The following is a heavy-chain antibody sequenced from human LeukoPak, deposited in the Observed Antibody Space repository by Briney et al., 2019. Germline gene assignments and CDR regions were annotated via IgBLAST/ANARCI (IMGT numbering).Heavy chain of an antibody. Sequence: LETLSLTCAVSGGSISSSNWWSWVRQPPGKGLEWIGEIYHSGSTNYNPSLKSRVTISVDKSKNQFSLKLSSVTAADTAVYYCARDRGIAAAAGAFDIWGQGTMVTVSS. CDR3: ARDRGIAAAAGAFDI. V-gene: IGHV4-4*02. J-gene: IGHJ3*02. D-gene: IGHD6-13*01. CDR1: GGSISSSNW. CDR2: IYHSGST.